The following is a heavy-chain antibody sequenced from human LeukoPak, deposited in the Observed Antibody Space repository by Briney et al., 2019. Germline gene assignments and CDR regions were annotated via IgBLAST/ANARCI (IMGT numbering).Heavy chain of an antibody. Sequence: LETLSLTCAVSGYSISSGYYWGWIRQPPGKGLEWIGSIYHGGITFYNPSLKSQVTISIDTSKNQFSLRLTSVTAADTAVYYCARHIGRCTTCYPNWFDLWGQGTLVTVSS. CDR2: IYHGGIT. D-gene: IGHD2-2*01. J-gene: IGHJ5*02. V-gene: IGHV4-38-2*01. CDR3: ARHIGRCTTCYPNWFDL. CDR1: GYSISSGYY.